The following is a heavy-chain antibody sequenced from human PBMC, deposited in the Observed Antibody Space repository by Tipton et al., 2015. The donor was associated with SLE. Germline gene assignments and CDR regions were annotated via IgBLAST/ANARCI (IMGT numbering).Heavy chain of an antibody. CDR1: GFTFSTYA. CDR2: ISGGGGT. V-gene: IGHV3-23*01. J-gene: IGHJ5*01. D-gene: IGHD3-10*01. Sequence: SLRLSCAASGFTFSTYAMSWVRLAPGKGPEWVSGISGGGGTFYADSVKGRFTISRDSPKNTLYLQMNSLRAEDTALYYCAKEIGSIGTPCFDSWGQGTLVTVSS. CDR3: AKEIGSIGTPCFDS.